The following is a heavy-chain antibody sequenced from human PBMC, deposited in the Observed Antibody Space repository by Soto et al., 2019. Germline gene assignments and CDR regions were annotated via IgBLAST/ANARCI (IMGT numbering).Heavy chain of an antibody. CDR2: MNPGSGDT. V-gene: IGHV1-8*01. D-gene: IGHD2-2*01. Sequence: APVNVYCKASGYIFSNNAVSWVGQATGQGLEWMGWMNPGSGDTGYAQKFQGRVTMTRNISIATAYMELSSLRADDTAIYYCARGVPGAEAWFGPWGQGTLGTGSS. CDR1: GYIFSNNA. J-gene: IGHJ5*02. CDR3: ARGVPGAEAWFGP.